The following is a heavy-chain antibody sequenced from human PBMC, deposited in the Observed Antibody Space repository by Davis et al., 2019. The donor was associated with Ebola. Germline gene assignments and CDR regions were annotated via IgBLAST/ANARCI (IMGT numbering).Heavy chain of an antibody. D-gene: IGHD2-2*01. CDR2: ISRSGGST. J-gene: IGHJ6*02. V-gene: IGHV3-23*01. Sequence: GGSLRLSCAASGFTFSSYAMSWVRQAPGKALEWAAAISRSGGSTYYADSVKGRFTISRDNSKNTLYLQMNSLRVEDTSLYYCARVPRLTSYCSSTSCSYYYYGMDVWGQGTTITVSS. CDR1: GFTFSSYA. CDR3: ARVPRLTSYCSSTSCSYYYYGMDV.